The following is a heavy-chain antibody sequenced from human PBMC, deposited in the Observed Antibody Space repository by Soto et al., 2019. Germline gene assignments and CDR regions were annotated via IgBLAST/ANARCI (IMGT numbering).Heavy chain of an antibody. CDR1: GFTFSSYA. Sequence: ESGGGLVQPGGSLRLSCAASGFTFSSYAMSWVRQAPGKGLEWVSAISGSGGSTYYADSVKGRFTISRDNSKNTLYLQMNSLRAEDTAVYYCAKDEGFDYDFWSGYFDYWGQGTLVTVSS. CDR3: AKDEGFDYDFWSGYFDY. V-gene: IGHV3-23*01. J-gene: IGHJ4*02. CDR2: ISGSGGST. D-gene: IGHD3-3*01.